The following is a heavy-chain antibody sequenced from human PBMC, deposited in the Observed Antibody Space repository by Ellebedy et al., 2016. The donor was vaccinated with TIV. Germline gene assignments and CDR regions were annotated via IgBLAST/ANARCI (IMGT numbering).Heavy chain of an antibody. V-gene: IGHV4-39*07. J-gene: IGHJ6*02. Sequence: MPSETLSLTCTVSGGSISSDTSSYHWAWIRQSPGKGLEWIGNIYYSGGTNYNPSLKGRVTISIDPSKTHFSLRLASVTAADTAVYYCARNYYYGIDVWGQGTAVTVSS. CDR2: IYYSGGT. CDR1: GGSISSDTSSYH. CDR3: ARNYYYGIDV.